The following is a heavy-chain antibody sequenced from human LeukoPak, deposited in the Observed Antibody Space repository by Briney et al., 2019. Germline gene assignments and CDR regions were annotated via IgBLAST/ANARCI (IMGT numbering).Heavy chain of an antibody. J-gene: IGHJ4*02. D-gene: IGHD2-15*01. CDR1: GGSISSSSYY. V-gene: IGHV4-39*01. Sequence: SETLSLTCTVSGGSISSSSYYWGWIRQPPGKGLEWIGSIYYSGSTYYNPSLKRRVTISVDTSKNQFSLKLSSATAADTAVYYCARGDCSGGSCYLFDYWGQGALVTVSS. CDR2: IYYSGST. CDR3: ARGDCSGGSCYLFDY.